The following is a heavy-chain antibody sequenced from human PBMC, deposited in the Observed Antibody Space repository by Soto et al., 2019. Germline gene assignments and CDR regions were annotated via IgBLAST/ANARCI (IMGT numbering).Heavy chain of an antibody. J-gene: IGHJ4*02. CDR3: AKGIGVYNWNVPFDY. V-gene: IGHV3-23*01. CDR2: ISGSGGST. Sequence: GGSLRLSCAASGFTFSSYVMSWVRQAPGKGLEWVSAISGSGGSTYYADSVKGRFTISRDNSKNTLYLQMNSLRAEDTAVYYCAKGIGVYNWNVPFDYWGQGTLVTVSS. D-gene: IGHD1-1*01. CDR1: GFTFSSYV.